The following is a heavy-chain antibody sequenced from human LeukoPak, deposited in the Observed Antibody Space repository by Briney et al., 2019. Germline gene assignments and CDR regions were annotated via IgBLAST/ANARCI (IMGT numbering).Heavy chain of an antibody. CDR3: VKDSPPRYSGSPPAY. D-gene: IGHD1-26*01. Sequence: GGSLRLSCASSRFTFSNSIFHWVRQAPGKGLEWVANINKDGGEKYYVDSVKGRFTISRDNAKNSLYLQMNSLRADDTAVYYCVKDSPPRYSGSPPAYWGQGTLVTVSS. CDR1: RFTFSNSI. J-gene: IGHJ4*02. CDR2: INKDGGEK. V-gene: IGHV3-7*03.